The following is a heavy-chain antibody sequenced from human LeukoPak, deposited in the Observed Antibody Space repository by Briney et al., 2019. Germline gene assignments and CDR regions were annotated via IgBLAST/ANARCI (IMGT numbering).Heavy chain of an antibody. CDR2: ISHSSTTI. CDR1: GFTLSPYN. J-gene: IGHJ4*02. CDR3: ATTPPRVYDFWSGYPPDYFDY. Sequence: GGSLRLSCAASGFTLSPYNMNWVRQAPGKGLEWISYISHSSTTIYYADSVEGRFTISRDNSKNTLYLQMNSLRAEDTAVYYCATTPPRVYDFWSGYPPDYFDYWGQGTLVTVSS. D-gene: IGHD3-3*01. V-gene: IGHV3-48*01.